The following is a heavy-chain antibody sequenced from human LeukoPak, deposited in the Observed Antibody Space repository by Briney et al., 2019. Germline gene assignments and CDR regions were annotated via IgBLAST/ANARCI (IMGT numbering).Heavy chain of an antibody. J-gene: IGHJ6*03. V-gene: IGHV3-11*04. D-gene: IGHD6-13*01. CDR3: ARVPPKQQLGYYYYYMDV. CDR2: ISSSGSTI. Sequence: GGSLRLSCAASGFTFSDYYMSWIRQAPGKGREWVSYISSSGSTIYYADSVKGRFTISRDNAKNSLYLQMNSLRAEDTAVYYCARVPPKQQLGYYYYYMDVWGKGTTVTVSS. CDR1: GFTFSDYY.